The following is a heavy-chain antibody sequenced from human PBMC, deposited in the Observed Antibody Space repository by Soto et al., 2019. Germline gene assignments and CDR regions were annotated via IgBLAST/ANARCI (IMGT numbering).Heavy chain of an antibody. J-gene: IGHJ6*02. CDR3: ASSPAGNYYYYGMDV. CDR2: IYPGDSDT. Sequence: PGESLKLSCKGSGYSFTSYWIGWVRQMPGKGLEWMGIIYPGDSDTRYSPSFQGQVTISADKSISTAYLQWSSLKASDTAMYYCASSPAGNYYYYGMDVWGQGTTVTASS. CDR1: GYSFTSYW. V-gene: IGHV5-51*01.